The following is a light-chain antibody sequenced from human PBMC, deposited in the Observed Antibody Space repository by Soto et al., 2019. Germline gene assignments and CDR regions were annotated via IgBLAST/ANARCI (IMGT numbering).Light chain of an antibody. CDR1: QSISSSY. V-gene: IGKV3-20*01. J-gene: IGKJ1*01. CDR3: QQSGSSPTWT. Sequence: EIVLTQSPGTLSLFPGERATVSCRASQSISSSYLAWYQQRPGQAPRLLFYAASSRATGIPDRFSASGSGTDFTLTIRRLEPEDFAVYYCQQSGSSPTWTFGQGTKVEIK. CDR2: AAS.